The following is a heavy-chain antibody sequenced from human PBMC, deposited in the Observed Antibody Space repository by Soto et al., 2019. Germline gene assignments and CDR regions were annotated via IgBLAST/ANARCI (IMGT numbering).Heavy chain of an antibody. CDR1: GFTFSSYA. CDR3: ARVRVPMAVAGNWFDP. CDR2: ISGSGGST. D-gene: IGHD6-19*01. V-gene: IGHV3-23*01. J-gene: IGHJ5*02. Sequence: GGSLRLSCAASGFTFSSYAMSWVRQAPGKGLEWVSAISGSGGSTYYADSVKGRVTMTRDTSTSTVYMELSSLRSEDTAVYYCARVRVPMAVAGNWFDPWGQGTLVTVSS.